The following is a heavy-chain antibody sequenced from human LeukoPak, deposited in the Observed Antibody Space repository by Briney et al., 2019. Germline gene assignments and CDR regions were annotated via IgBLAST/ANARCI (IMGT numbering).Heavy chain of an antibody. D-gene: IGHD2-15*01. CDR3: ASLYCSGGSCHDAFDI. J-gene: IGHJ3*02. CDR2: INTNTGNP. CDR1: RYTFTSYA. Sequence: ASVKVSCKASRYTFTSYAMNWGRQAPGQGLEWMGWINTNTGNPTYAQGFTGRFVFSLDTSVSTAYLQISSLKAEDTAVYYCASLYCSGGSCHDAFDIWGQGRMVTVSS. V-gene: IGHV7-4-1*02.